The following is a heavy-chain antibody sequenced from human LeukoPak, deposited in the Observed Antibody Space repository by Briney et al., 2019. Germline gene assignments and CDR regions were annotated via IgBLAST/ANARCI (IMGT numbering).Heavy chain of an antibody. J-gene: IGHJ4*02. D-gene: IGHD4-17*01. Sequence: PGGSLRLSCAASGFTFSSYAMSWVRQAPGKGLEWVSAISGSGGSTYYADSVKGRFTISRDNPKNTLYLQMNSLRAEDTAVYYCAKAYDYGDYVVGYYFDYWGQGTLVTVSS. CDR3: AKAYDYGDYVVGYYFDY. CDR2: ISGSGGST. CDR1: GFTFSSYA. V-gene: IGHV3-23*01.